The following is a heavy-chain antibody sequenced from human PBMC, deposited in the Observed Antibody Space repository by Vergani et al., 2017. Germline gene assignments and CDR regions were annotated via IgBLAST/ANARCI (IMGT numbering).Heavy chain of an antibody. CDR1: GFTFSSYG. CDR3: ARDLRTGTPDY. CDR2: ISYDGSNK. Sequence: QVQLVESGGGVVQPGRSLRLSCAASGFTFSSYGMHWVRQAPGKGLEWVAVISYDGSNKYYADSVKGRFTISRDNAKNSLYLQMNSLRAEDTAVYYCARDLRTGTPDYWGQGTLVTVSS. V-gene: IGHV3-30*03. D-gene: IGHD1-1*01. J-gene: IGHJ4*02.